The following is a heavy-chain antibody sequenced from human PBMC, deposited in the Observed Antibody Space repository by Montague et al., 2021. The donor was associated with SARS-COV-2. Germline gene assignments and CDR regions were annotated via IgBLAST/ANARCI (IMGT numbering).Heavy chain of an antibody. CDR1: GGSISSGSYY. J-gene: IGHJ4*02. Sequence: TLSLTCTVSGGSISSGSYYWSWIRQPAGKGLEWIGRIYISGTTNYSPSLKCRVTISVDTSKNQFSLKLSSVTAADTAVYYCARGGGSGGQRANHFDYWGQGTLVTVSS. D-gene: IGHD2-15*01. V-gene: IGHV4-61*02. CDR2: IYISGTT. CDR3: ARGGGSGGQRANHFDY.